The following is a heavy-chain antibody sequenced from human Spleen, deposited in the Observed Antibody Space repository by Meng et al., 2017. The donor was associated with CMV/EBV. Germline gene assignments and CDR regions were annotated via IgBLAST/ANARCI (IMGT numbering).Heavy chain of an antibody. V-gene: IGHV4-34*01. J-gene: IGHJ4*01. Sequence: GADGGFFRHSWWSGLRRIPGNGVYRFRKINHSGTPNYIPSLKSRATMSIDTSRNQFFLNLDSVTDADTAVYYCARGHWLVRFFEYWGHGTLVTVSS. CDR2: INHSGTP. CDR3: ARGHWLVRFFEY. D-gene: IGHD6-19*01. CDR1: GGFFRHSW.